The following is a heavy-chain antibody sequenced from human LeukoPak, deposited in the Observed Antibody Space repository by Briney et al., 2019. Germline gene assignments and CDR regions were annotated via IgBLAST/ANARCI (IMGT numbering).Heavy chain of an antibody. D-gene: IGHD3-3*01. J-gene: IGHJ4*02. Sequence: GGSLRLSCAASGFTFSSYGMHWVRQAPGKGLEWVAFIRYDGSNKYYADSVKGRFTISRDNSKNTLYLQMNSMRAEDTAVYYCAKDHYDFWSGYLPLYYFDYWGQGTRVTVSS. CDR1: GFTFSSYG. CDR3: AKDHYDFWSGYLPLYYFDY. CDR2: IRYDGSNK. V-gene: IGHV3-30*02.